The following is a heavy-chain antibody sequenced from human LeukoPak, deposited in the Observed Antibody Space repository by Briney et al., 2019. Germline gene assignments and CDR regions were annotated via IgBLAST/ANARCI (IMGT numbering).Heavy chain of an antibody. D-gene: IGHD6-6*01. CDR2: IYTSGSI. V-gene: IGHV4-4*07. J-gene: IGHJ3*02. CDR1: GGSISSYY. Sequence: SETLSLTCTVSGGSISSYYWSWIRQPAGKGLEWIGRIYTSGSINYNPSLKSRVTMSVDTSKNQFSLKLSSVTAADTAVYYCARDGVGQLAHAFDIWGQGTMVTVSS. CDR3: ARDGVGQLAHAFDI.